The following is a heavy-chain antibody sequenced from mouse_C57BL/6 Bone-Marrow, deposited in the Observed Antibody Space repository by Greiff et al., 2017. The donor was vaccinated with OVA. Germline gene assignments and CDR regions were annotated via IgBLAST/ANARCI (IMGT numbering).Heavy chain of an antibody. Sequence: VQLKQSGPVLVKPGASVKMSCKASGYTFTDYYMNWVKQSHGKSLEWIGVINPYNGGTSYNQKFKGKATLTVDKSSSTAYMELNSLTSEDSAVYYCARWLLGPSTPWFAYWGQGTLVTVSA. D-gene: IGHD2-3*01. CDR1: GYTFTDYY. J-gene: IGHJ3*01. V-gene: IGHV1-19*01. CDR3: ARWLLGPSTPWFAY. CDR2: INPYNGGT.